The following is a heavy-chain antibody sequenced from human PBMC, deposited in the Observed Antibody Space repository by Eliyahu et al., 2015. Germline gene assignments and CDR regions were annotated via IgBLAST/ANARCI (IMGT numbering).Heavy chain of an antibody. J-gene: IGHJ4*02. V-gene: IGHV4-59*08. CDR2: IYYSGST. CDR1: XXSISSYY. Sequence: QVQLQESGPGLVKPSETLSLTCTVXXXSISSYYWSWIRQPPGKGLEWIGYIYYSGSTNYNPSLKSRVTISVDTSKNQFSLKLSSVTAADTAVYYCARRYSGSYGFFDYWGQGTLVTVSS. CDR3: ARRYSGSYGFFDY. D-gene: IGHD1-26*01.